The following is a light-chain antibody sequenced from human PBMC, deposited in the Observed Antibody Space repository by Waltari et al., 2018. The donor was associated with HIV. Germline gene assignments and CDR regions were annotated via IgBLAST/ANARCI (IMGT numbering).Light chain of an antibody. CDR1: TSNIGNNH. J-gene: IGLJ2*01. V-gene: IGLV1-51*01. Sequence: QSVLTQPPSVSAPPGQKVTISCSGNTSNIGNNHVSWYRHVPGLAPKLLIFDNIKRPSGIPARVSGSKSDTSATLGITGLQTGDEADYYCATWDSSLSVVLFGGGTKLTV. CDR2: DNI. CDR3: ATWDSSLSVVL.